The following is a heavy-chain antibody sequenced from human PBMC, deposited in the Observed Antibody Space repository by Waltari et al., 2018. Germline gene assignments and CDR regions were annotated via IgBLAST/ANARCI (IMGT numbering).Heavy chain of an antibody. CDR1: GSSFTSYW. J-gene: IGHJ2*01. V-gene: IGHV5-51*01. CDR3: ARPRYSGYEFYWYFDL. D-gene: IGHD5-12*01. Sequence: EVQLVQSGAEVKKPGESLKISCKGSGSSFTSYWIGWVRQMPGKGLEWMGIIYPGDSDTRYSPSFQGQVTISADKSIITAYLQWSSLKAADTAMDYCARPRYSGYEFYWYFDLWGRGTLVTVSS. CDR2: IYPGDSDT.